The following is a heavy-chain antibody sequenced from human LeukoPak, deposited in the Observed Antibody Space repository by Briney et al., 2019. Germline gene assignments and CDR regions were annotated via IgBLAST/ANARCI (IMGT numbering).Heavy chain of an antibody. D-gene: IGHD6-19*01. CDR2: ISSSSSTI. V-gene: IGHV3-48*04. CDR3: ARESLYSSGWYGFIDY. CDR1: GFTFSSYS. J-gene: IGHJ4*02. Sequence: GGSLRLSCAASGFTFSSYSMNWVRQAPGKGLEWVSYISSSSSTIYYADSVKGRFTISRDNAKNSLYLQMNSLRAEDTAVYYCARESLYSSGWYGFIDYWGQGTLVTVSS.